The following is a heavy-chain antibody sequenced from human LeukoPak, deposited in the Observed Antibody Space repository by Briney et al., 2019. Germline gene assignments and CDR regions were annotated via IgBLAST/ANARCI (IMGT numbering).Heavy chain of an antibody. CDR2: IYSNGGT. Sequence: SETLSLTCSGSGGSVSSFYWSWIRQSPGKGLEWIGYIYSNGGTNYNPSLKSRVTMSVDTSKNQFSLNLNSVTAADTAVYYCARHVSGIYGSRGDFDFWGPGTLVTVSS. CDR1: GGSVSSFY. CDR3: ARHVSGIYGSRGDFDF. D-gene: IGHD3-10*01. J-gene: IGHJ4*02. V-gene: IGHV4-59*08.